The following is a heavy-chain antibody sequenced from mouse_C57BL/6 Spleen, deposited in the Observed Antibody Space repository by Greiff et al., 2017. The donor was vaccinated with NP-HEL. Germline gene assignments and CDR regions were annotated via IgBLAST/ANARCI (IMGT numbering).Heavy chain of an antibody. CDR1: GYAFSSSW. CDR3: ACYDGYSVAWFAY. CDR2: IYPGDGDT. Sequence: VQLQQSGPELVKPGASVKISCKASGYAFSSSWLNWVKQRPGKGLEWIGRIYPGDGDTNYNGKYKGKSTLTADKSSSTAYMHLSSLTSEDSAVYFCACYDGYSVAWFAYWGQGTLVTVSA. D-gene: IGHD2-3*01. V-gene: IGHV1-82*01. J-gene: IGHJ3*01.